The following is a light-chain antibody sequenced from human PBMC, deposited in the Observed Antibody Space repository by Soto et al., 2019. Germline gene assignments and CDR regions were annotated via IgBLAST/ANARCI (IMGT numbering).Light chain of an antibody. CDR1: QSISRW. J-gene: IGKJ5*01. CDR2: DAS. Sequence: DIQMTQSPATLSASVGDRVTITCRASQSISRWLTRYQQKPGKAPNLLIYDASTLMSGVPSRFSGSGSGTEFTLTISSLQPGDFATYYCQQSETYPLTFGQGTRLEIK. V-gene: IGKV1-5*01. CDR3: QQSETYPLT.